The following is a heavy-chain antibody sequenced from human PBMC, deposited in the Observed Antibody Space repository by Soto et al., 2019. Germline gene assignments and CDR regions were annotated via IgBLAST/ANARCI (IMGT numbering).Heavy chain of an antibody. CDR1: GFTFSSYA. J-gene: IGHJ3*01. CDR2: ITGSGDRT. V-gene: IGHV3-23*01. D-gene: IGHD3-9*01. CDR3: AKEPSSYDILSGTTHYYVMAF. Sequence: PGGYPRLSCAASGFTFSSYAMSWVRQAPGKGLEWVSEITGSGDRTYYADSVKGRFTISRDNSKSTLYLQMNSLRAEDTAVYYCAKEPSSYDILSGTTHYYVMAFCGQG.